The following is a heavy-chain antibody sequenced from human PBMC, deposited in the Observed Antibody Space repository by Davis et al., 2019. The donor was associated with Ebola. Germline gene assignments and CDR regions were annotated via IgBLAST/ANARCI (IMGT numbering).Heavy chain of an antibody. CDR2: INPNSDGT. J-gene: IGHJ4*02. D-gene: IGHD2-15*01. CDR3: ARRMLRAEAFDY. CDR1: GYTFTGYY. Sequence: AASVKVSCKASGYTFTGYYMHWVRQAPGQGLEWMGWINPNSDGTNYAQKFQGWVTMTRDTSISTAYMELSRLRSDDTAVYYRARRMLRAEAFDYWGQGTLVTVSS. V-gene: IGHV1-2*04.